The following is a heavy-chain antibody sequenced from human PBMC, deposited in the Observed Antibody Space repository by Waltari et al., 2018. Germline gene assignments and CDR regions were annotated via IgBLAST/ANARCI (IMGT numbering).Heavy chain of an antibody. V-gene: IGHV3-74*01. D-gene: IGHD5-12*01. CDR1: GFAFSSYG. Sequence: EVQLVESGGDLVQPGGSLRLSCAASGFAFSSYGMHWVRQTPGKALVWVSRIYTGASDTYYADSVKGRFTISRDNAKNTLYLQMNSLRVEDTAVYYCTRGGVGYGNFEYWGLGTLVTVSS. CDR3: TRGGVGYGNFEY. CDR2: IYTGASDT. J-gene: IGHJ4*02.